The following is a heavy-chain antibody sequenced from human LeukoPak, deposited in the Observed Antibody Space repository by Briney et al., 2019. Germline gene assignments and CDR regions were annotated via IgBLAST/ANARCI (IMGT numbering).Heavy chain of an antibody. CDR2: IRDKANSYAT. V-gene: IGHV3-73*01. Sequence: PGGSLRLSCAASGFTFSGSSIHWVRQASGKGLEWVGRIRDKANSYATAYIASVKGRFTTSRDDSKNTAYLQMNSLKTEDTAVYYCTRLTDGAHFDDWGQGTLVTVSS. J-gene: IGHJ4*02. CDR3: TRLTDGAHFDD. CDR1: GFTFSGSS. D-gene: IGHD4-17*01.